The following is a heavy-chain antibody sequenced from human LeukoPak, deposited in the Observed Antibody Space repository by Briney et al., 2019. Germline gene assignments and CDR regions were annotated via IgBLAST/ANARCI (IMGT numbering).Heavy chain of an antibody. D-gene: IGHD2-15*01. CDR3: SRLWYPDY. CDR2: IGSKTNTYAT. J-gene: IGHJ4*02. Sequence: GGSLRLSCAASGFTFSGSTMHWVRQASGKGLEWVGRIGSKTNTYATAYAASVKGRLTISRNDSKNTAYLQMNSLKTEDTAVYYCSRLWYPDYWGQGTLVTVSS. CDR1: GFTFSGST. V-gene: IGHV3-73*01.